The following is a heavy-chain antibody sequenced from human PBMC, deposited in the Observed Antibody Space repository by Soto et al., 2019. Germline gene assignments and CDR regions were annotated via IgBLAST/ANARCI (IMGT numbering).Heavy chain of an antibody. Sequence: EVQLVESGGGLVQPGGSLRLSCVASGFTFNYYWMHWVRQAPGKGLVWVSRIQSDGSSPDYVDSVKGRFTISRDNAKNTLYLQMNNLRAEDTAVFYCARGGDPDYWGQGTLVTVFS. J-gene: IGHJ4*02. CDR2: IQSDGSSP. CDR3: ARGGDPDY. D-gene: IGHD2-21*02. CDR1: GFTFNYYW. V-gene: IGHV3-74*01.